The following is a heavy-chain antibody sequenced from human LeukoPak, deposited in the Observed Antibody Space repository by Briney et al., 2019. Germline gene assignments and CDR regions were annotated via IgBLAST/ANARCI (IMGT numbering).Heavy chain of an antibody. D-gene: IGHD3-3*01. CDR3: ARDNEAYDFWSGYTNPRWFDWFDP. CDR2: VSHDGIT. CDR1: GGSINNALYY. J-gene: IGHJ5*02. V-gene: IGHV4-39*07. Sequence: KPSETLSLTCTVSGGSINNALYYWAWIRQTPEQQLEWMGSVSHDGITNYSPSLGGRVSLSADTSKNAFFMEVHSVTAADTAVYYCARDNEAYDFWSGYTNPRWFDWFDPWGQGTLVTVSS.